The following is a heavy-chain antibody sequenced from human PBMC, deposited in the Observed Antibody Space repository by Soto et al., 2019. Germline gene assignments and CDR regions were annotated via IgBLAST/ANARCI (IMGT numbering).Heavy chain of an antibody. J-gene: IGHJ3*02. CDR2: ISSSSSYI. D-gene: IGHD3-3*01. Sequence: GWLRRSGSASGCTFSSYSMNWVRQAAGKGLEWVSCISSSSSYIYYADSVKGRFTIARDNAKNSLYLQMNSLRAEETAVYYCARDSALKGSYDFWSGYPHDAFDIWGQGTMVTV. V-gene: IGHV3-21*01. CDR3: ARDSALKGSYDFWSGYPHDAFDI. CDR1: GCTFSSYS.